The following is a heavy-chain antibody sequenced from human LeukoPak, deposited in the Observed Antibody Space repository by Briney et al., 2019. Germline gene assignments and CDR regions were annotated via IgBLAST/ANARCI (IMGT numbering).Heavy chain of an antibody. CDR1: GFTFSSDE. D-gene: IGHD6-13*01. CDR3: ARVTWQQSYYMDV. J-gene: IGHJ6*03. Sequence: GGSLRLSCAASGFTFSSDEMNWVRQAPGKGLEWVSYISRSGTTIYYADSVKGRFTISRDNAKNSLYLQMNSLRAEDTAVYYCARVTWQQSYYMDVWGKGTTVTVSS. CDR2: ISRSGTTI. V-gene: IGHV3-48*03.